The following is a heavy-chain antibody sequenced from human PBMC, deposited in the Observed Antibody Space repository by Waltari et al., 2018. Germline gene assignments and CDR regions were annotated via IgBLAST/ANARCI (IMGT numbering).Heavy chain of an antibody. CDR2: ISGYSGDA. Sequence: QVQMVQSGAEVKKPGASVRVSCKASGYTFTSFGLNWVRQAPGQGLEWMGWISGYSGDAKFAQKGQGRLTMTTDASTSKAYMELRGLESDDTGVYYWARDGVTLFGVVIAEGNYFDYWGQGTLLTVSS. CDR1: GYTFTSFG. CDR3: ARDGVTLFGVVIAEGNYFDY. V-gene: IGHV1-18*01. J-gene: IGHJ4*02. D-gene: IGHD3-3*01.